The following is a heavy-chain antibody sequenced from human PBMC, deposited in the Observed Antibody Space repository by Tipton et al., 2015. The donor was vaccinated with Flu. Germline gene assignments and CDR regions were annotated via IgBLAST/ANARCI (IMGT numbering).Heavy chain of an antibody. J-gene: IGHJ4*02. Sequence: QVQLVQSGADVKRPGASVKVSCKASGYTFTGQYIHWLRQAPGQGLEWLGWINPNHGNTESALRFQGRFTITRDTSTKTAYMELSRLTSNDTAVYYCGKGGSGSPDFWGQGTLVTVVS. CDR2: INPNHGNT. CDR1: GYTFTGQY. CDR3: GKGGSGSPDF. V-gene: IGHV1-2*02. D-gene: IGHD6-19*01.